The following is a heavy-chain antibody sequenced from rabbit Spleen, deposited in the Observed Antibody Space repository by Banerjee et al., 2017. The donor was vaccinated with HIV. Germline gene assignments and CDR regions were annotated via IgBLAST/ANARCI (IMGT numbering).Heavy chain of an antibody. D-gene: IGHD2-1*01. CDR1: GFDFSSYG. CDR2: IDPLFGGT. CDR3: VRDQAGDADYGPYYLNL. V-gene: IGHV1S47*01. Sequence: QEQLVESGGDLVKPGASLTLTCTASGFDFSSYGVSWVRQAPGKGLEWIGYIDPLFGGTYYASWAKGRFPITRSASLNTVTLQLSSLTAADTATYFCVRDQAGDADYGPYYLNLWGQGTLVTVS. J-gene: IGHJ4*01.